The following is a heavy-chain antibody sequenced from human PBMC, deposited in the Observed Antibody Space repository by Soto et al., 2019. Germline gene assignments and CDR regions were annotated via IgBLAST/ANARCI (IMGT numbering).Heavy chain of an antibody. Sequence: QLQLQESGPGLVKPSETLSLTCTASGGSISSSDFYWGWLRQTPGKGLEFIGSMYYSGTTYYNPSLKSRVTISVDTSKNQFTLKLISVTAADTAVYYCAVVDSTGNWFDPWGEGALVTVSS. V-gene: IGHV4-39*01. CDR1: GGSISSSDFY. J-gene: IGHJ5*02. D-gene: IGHD6-25*01. CDR2: MYYSGTT. CDR3: AVVDSTGNWFDP.